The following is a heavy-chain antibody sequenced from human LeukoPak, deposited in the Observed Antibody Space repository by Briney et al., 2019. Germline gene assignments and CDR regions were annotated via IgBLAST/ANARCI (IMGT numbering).Heavy chain of an antibody. CDR1: GFTFSSYW. Sequence: GGSLRLSCAASGFTFSSYWMSWVRQAPGKGLEWVANIKQDGSDKNYVDSVKGRFTISKDNAKNLLSLEMNGLRAEDTAVYYCATYKHQLRTVYFDYWGQGTLVTVSS. D-gene: IGHD1-1*01. CDR2: IKQDGSDK. J-gene: IGHJ4*02. CDR3: ATYKHQLRTVYFDY. V-gene: IGHV3-7*02.